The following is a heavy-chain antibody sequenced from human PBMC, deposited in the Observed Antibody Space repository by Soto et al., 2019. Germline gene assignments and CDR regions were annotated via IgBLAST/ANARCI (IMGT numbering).Heavy chain of an antibody. D-gene: IGHD3-9*01. Sequence: QVQLVESGGGVVQPGRSLRLSCAASGFTFSGYGMHWVRQAPGKGLEWVAVISYDGSNKYYADSVKGRFTISRDNSKNTLYLQMNSLRAEDTAVYYCAKEGQYYDILTGYRSYYGMDVWGQGTTVTVSS. CDR1: GFTFSGYG. V-gene: IGHV3-30*18. J-gene: IGHJ6*02. CDR3: AKEGQYYDILTGYRSYYGMDV. CDR2: ISYDGSNK.